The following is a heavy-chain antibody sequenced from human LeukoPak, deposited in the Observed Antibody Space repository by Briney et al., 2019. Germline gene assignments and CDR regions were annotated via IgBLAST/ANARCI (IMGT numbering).Heavy chain of an antibody. D-gene: IGHD6-19*01. CDR1: GYTFTGYY. V-gene: IGHV1-2*02. J-gene: IGHJ3*01. Sequence: ASVKVPCKASGYTFTGYYIHWVRQAPGQGLEWMGWINPNSGGTNYAQKFQGRVNMTRDTSISTAYMELSRLRSDDTAVYYCARERAVAGLPGLWGQGTVVTVSS. CDR2: INPNSGGT. CDR3: ARERAVAGLPGL.